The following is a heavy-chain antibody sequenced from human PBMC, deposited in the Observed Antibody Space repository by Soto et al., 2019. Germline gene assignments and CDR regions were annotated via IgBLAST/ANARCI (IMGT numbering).Heavy chain of an antibody. CDR1: GGSISSGGYY. V-gene: IGHV4-31*03. J-gene: IGHJ2*01. Sequence: QVQLQESGPGLVKPSQTLSLTCTVSGGSISSGGYYWSWIRQHPGKGLEWIGYIYYSGSTYYNPSLKSRVTXXVXTXXNQFSLKLSSVTAADTAVYYCARSYGDYVYWYFDLWGRGTLVTVSS. CDR3: ARSYGDYVYWYFDL. CDR2: IYYSGST. D-gene: IGHD4-17*01.